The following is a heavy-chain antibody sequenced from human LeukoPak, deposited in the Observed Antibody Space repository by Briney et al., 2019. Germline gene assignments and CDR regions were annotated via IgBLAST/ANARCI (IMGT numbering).Heavy chain of an antibody. CDR1: GFTFSRYW. J-gene: IGHJ5*02. CDR2: INSDGSST. V-gene: IGHV3-74*01. CDR3: ARDNSVGDNAWWFDP. D-gene: IGHD1-26*01. Sequence: PGGSLRLSCAASGFTFSRYWMHWVRHAPGRGLVWVSRINSDGSSTSYADSVKGRFTISGDNSKNTLYLQMNSLRAEDTAIYYCARDNSVGDNAWWFDPWGQGTLVTVSS.